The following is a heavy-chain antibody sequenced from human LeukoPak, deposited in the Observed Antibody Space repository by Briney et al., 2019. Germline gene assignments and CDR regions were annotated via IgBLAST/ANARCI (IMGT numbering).Heavy chain of an antibody. Sequence: GGSLRLSCAASGFTFSSYAMSWVRQAPGKGLEWVSAISGSGGSTYYADSVKGRFTISRDNSKNALYLQMNSLRAEDTAVYYCAEVRPYEYYDSSGYYYHYWGQGTLVTVSS. CDR2: ISGSGGST. CDR3: AEVRPYEYYDSSGYYYHY. CDR1: GFTFSSYA. V-gene: IGHV3-23*01. J-gene: IGHJ4*02. D-gene: IGHD3-22*01.